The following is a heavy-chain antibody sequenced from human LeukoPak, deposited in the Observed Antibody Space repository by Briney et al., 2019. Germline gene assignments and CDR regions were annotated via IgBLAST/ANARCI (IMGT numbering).Heavy chain of an antibody. CDR3: ARDSGGMVRGVNFDY. Sequence: PGGSLRLSCAASGFTFSSYAMHWVRQAPGKGLEWVAVISYDGSNKYYADSVKGRFTISRDNSKNTLYLQMNSLRAEDTAVYYCARDSGGMVRGVNFDYWGQGTLVTVSS. D-gene: IGHD3-10*01. CDR2: ISYDGSNK. CDR1: GFTFSSYA. J-gene: IGHJ4*02. V-gene: IGHV3-30*04.